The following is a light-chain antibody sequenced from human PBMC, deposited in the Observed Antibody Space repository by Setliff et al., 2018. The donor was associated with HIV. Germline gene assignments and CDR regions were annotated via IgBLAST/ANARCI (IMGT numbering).Light chain of an antibody. CDR2: ETS. CDR1: SGPVASGHY. CDR3: LLSYTGARV. Sequence: QAVVTQEPSLTVSPGVTATLTCGASSGPVASGHYPYWLQQKPGQAPKTLIYETSKKHSWTPARFSGSILGGEAILTRSGAQPEDEADYYCLLSYTGARVFGGGTKVTVL. V-gene: IGLV7-46*01. J-gene: IGLJ2*01.